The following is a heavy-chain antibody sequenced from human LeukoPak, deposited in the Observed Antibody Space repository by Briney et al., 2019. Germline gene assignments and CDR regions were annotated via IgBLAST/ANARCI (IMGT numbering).Heavy chain of an antibody. CDR1: GFTVSSNY. Sequence: GGSLRLSCAASGFTVSSNYMSWVRQAPGKGLEWVSVIYSGDSTYYADSVKGRFTISRDNSKNTLYLQMNSLRAEDTAVYYCAAIVGAYDAFDIWGQGTMVTVSS. V-gene: IGHV3-53*01. CDR2: IYSGDST. J-gene: IGHJ3*02. CDR3: AAIVGAYDAFDI. D-gene: IGHD1-26*01.